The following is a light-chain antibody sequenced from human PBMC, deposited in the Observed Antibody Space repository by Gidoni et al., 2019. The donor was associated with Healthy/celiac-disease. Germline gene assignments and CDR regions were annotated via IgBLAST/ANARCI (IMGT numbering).Light chain of an antibody. J-gene: IGKJ1*01. CDR1: QSLLHSNGYNY. CDR2: LGS. Sequence: DIVMTRSPLSLPVTPGEPASISCRSSQSLLHSNGYNYLDWYLQKPGQSPQLLIYLGSNRASGVPDRFSGSGSGTDFTLKISRVEAEDVGVYYCMQALQTPRTFGQXTKVEIK. V-gene: IGKV2-28*01. CDR3: MQALQTPRT.